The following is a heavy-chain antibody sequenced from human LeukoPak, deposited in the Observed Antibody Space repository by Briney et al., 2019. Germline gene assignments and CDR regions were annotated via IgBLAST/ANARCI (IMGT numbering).Heavy chain of an antibody. V-gene: IGHV1-2*02. Sequence: GASLKLSCKASGYTFTGYYMHWVRQAPGQGLEWMGWINPNSGGTNYAHTFKGRVTMTRDTSISTAYMELSRLMSDDTAVDYGARAHLCYYYYYMDVWGKGTTVTVSS. J-gene: IGHJ6*03. CDR3: ARAHLCYYYYYMDV. CDR1: GYTFTGYY. CDR2: INPNSGGT.